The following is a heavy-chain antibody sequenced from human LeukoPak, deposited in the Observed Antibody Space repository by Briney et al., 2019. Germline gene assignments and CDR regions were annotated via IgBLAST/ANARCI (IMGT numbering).Heavy chain of an antibody. D-gene: IGHD3-10*01. J-gene: IGHJ3*02. V-gene: IGHV4-34*01. CDR3: ARGTMVRGAPAFDI. CDR2: INHSGST. Sequence: SETLSLTCAVYGGSFSGYYWSWTRQPPGKGLEWIGEINHSGSTNYNPSLKSRVTISVDTSKNQFSLKLSSVTAADTAVYYCARGTMVRGAPAFDIWGQGTMVTVSS. CDR1: GGSFSGYY.